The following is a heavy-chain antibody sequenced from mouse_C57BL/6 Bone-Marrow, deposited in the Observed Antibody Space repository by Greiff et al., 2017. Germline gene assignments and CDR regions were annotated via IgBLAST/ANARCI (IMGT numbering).Heavy chain of an antibody. CDR3: ARSCNYAMDY. CDR2: IYPGDGDT. CDR1: GYAFSSSW. V-gene: IGHV1-82*01. J-gene: IGHJ4*01. Sequence: VKLQESGPELVKPGASVKISCKASGYAFSSSWMNWVKQRTGKGLEWIGRIYPGDGDTYYNGKFKGKATLTTDKSSSTAYMQLSSLTSEDSAVYFCARSCNYAMDYWGQGTSVTVSS.